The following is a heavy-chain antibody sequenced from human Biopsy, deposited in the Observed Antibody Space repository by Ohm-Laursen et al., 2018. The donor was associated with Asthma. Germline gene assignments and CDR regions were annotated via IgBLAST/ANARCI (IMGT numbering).Heavy chain of an antibody. CDR2: IMTVFGKT. CDR1: GGTFSNFA. D-gene: IGHD6-19*01. J-gene: IGHJ6*02. V-gene: IGHV1-69*01. CDR3: ARCQVGYSSGWSLLLKKIYYSGMDV. Sequence: SSVKVSCKSPGGTFSNFAISWVRQAPGQGLEWLGGIMTVFGKTNYAPKFQGRGTITADESTSTAYMEVTSLRSEDTAIYYCARCQVGYSSGWSLLLKKIYYSGMDVWGQGTAVTVSS.